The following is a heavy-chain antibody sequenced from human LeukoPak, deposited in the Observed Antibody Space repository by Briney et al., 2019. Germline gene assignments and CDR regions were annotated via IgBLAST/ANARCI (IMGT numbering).Heavy chain of an antibody. V-gene: IGHV4-39*07. CDR3: AREGPGRGIITIFGVVLPENWFDL. CDR2: IYYSGST. Sequence: SETLSLTCTVCGGSISSSSYYWGWIRQPPGKGLEWIVSIYYSGSTYYNPSLKSRVTISVDTSKNQFSLKLISVTAAATAVSYCAREGPGRGIITIFGVVLPENWFDLWGQGTLITVSS. D-gene: IGHD3-3*01. CDR1: GGSISSSSYY. J-gene: IGHJ5*02.